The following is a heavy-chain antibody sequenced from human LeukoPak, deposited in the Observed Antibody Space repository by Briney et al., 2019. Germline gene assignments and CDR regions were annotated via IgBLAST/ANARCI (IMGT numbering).Heavy chain of an antibody. CDR3: ARPHSRAYPYAFDV. D-gene: IGHD3-22*01. J-gene: IGHJ3*01. V-gene: IGHV3-66*04. CDR1: GFTVSSNY. Sequence: PGGSLRLSCAASGFTVSSNYVSWVRQAPGKGLEWVSVLGDGDSTYYADSVKGRFTFSRDNSKNTLYLQMNSLRDEDTAVYYCARPHSRAYPYAFDVWGQGTMVTVSS. CDR2: LGDGDST.